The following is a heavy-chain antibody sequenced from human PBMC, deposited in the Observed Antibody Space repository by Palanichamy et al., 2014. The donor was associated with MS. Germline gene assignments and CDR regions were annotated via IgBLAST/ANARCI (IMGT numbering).Heavy chain of an antibody. V-gene: IGHV3-53*01. J-gene: IGHJ4*02. D-gene: IGHD2-2*01. CDR2: LTVEDTT. Sequence: EVQLVESGGGLIQPGGSLRLSCAASGFSVSSYFMTWIRQAPGKGLEWVSLLTVEDTTDYGDSVKGRFTVSRDNSKNTLYLQMNSLRAEDTAVYYCVRIYCTSTDCYLDYWGQGTLVTVSS. CDR1: GFSVSSYF. CDR3: VRIYCTSTDCYLDY.